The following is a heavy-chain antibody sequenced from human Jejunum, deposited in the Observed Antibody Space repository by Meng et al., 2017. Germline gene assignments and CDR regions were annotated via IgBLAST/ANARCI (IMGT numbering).Heavy chain of an antibody. Sequence: GGYLRLSCAVSGFILSPNGMDWVRQAPGNGLEYVAGINKNGGSTDYADSVKGRFTISRDNSKSILYLQMGSLRAEDMAVYYCARPRDTTIPYVGMDVWGQGTTVTVSS. D-gene: IGHD5-18*01. J-gene: IGHJ6*02. CDR3: ARPRDTTIPYVGMDV. CDR2: INKNGGST. V-gene: IGHV3-64*02. CDR1: GFILSPNG.